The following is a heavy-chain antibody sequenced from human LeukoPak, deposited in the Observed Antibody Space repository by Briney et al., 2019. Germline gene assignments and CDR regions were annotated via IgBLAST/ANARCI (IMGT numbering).Heavy chain of an antibody. Sequence: PGGSLRLSCAASGFTFSNAWVNWVRQAPGKGLEWVGRIKSKTDGGKTDYATPVKGRFTISRDDSQNTLYLQMNSLKTEDTAVYYCTTDQGGSYWENHRGQGTLVTVSS. CDR1: GFTFSNAW. CDR3: TTDQGGSYWENH. V-gene: IGHV3-15*01. D-gene: IGHD1-26*01. CDR2: IKSKTDGGKT. J-gene: IGHJ4*02.